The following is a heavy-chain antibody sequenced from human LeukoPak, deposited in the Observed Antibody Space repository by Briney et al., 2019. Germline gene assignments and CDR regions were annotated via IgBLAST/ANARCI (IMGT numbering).Heavy chain of an antibody. CDR2: IYYSGST. CDR3: AGGGPIAARPLDY. CDR1: GGSISSGGYY. Sequence: SETLSLTCTVSGGSISSGGYYWSWIRQPPGKGLEWIGDIYYSGSTNYNPSLKSRVTISVDTSKNQFSLKVSSVTAADTAVYYCAGGGPIAARPLDYWGQGTLVTVSS. J-gene: IGHJ4*02. D-gene: IGHD6-6*01. V-gene: IGHV4-61*08.